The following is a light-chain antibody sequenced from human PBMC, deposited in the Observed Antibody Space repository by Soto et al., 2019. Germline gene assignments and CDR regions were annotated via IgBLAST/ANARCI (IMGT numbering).Light chain of an antibody. Sequence: QSVLTQPPSASGTPGQGVTISCSGSTSNIGSNYVYWYQQLPGTAPKLLIYRNNQRPSGVPDRFSGSKSGTSVSLAISGLRSEDEADYYCATWDDSLSGYVFGAGTKVTVL. CDR1: TSNIGSNY. CDR2: RNN. CDR3: ATWDDSLSGYV. V-gene: IGLV1-47*01. J-gene: IGLJ1*01.